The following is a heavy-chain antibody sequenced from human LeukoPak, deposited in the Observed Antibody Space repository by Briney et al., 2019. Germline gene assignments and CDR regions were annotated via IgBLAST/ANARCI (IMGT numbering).Heavy chain of an antibody. Sequence: GGSLRLSCAASGFTFSSYAMSWVRQAPGKGLEWVAFIRYDGSNKYYADSVKGRFTISRDNSKNTLYLQMNSLRVEDTAVYFCARDPGAFPYFFDCWGQGTLVTVSS. CDR3: ARDPGAFPYFFDC. D-gene: IGHD4/OR15-4a*01. CDR1: GFTFSSYA. J-gene: IGHJ4*02. CDR2: IRYDGSNK. V-gene: IGHV3-30*02.